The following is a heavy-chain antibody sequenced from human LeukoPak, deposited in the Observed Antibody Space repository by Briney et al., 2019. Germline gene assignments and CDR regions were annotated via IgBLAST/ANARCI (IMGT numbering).Heavy chain of an antibody. CDR3: ARGNCGSECPRYKWFDP. J-gene: IGHJ5*02. V-gene: IGHV4-59*01. CDR2: IYYSGST. Sequence: SETLSLTCTVSGGSISSYYSSWTRQPPGKGLEWIRYIYYSGSTNYNPSLKSRVTISVDTSKNQFSLKLSSVTAADTAVYYCARGNCGSECPRYKWFDPWGQGTLVTVSS. CDR1: GGSISSYY. D-gene: IGHD2-21*01.